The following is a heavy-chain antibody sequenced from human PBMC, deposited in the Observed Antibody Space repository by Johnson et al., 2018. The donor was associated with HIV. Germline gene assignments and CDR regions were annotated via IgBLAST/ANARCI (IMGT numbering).Heavy chain of an antibody. CDR3: ARGGTAYWDRVSAFDI. V-gene: IGHV3-48*04. CDR2: ISSSATTI. J-gene: IGHJ3*02. Sequence: VQLVESGGGLVQPGGSLRLSCAASGFTFSSYAMSWIRQAPGKGLEWVSYISSSATTIHYADSVKGRITISRDNAKNSLFLQMNSLRAEDTAVYYCARGGTAYWDRVSAFDIWGQGTMVTVSS. CDR1: GFTFSSYA. D-gene: IGHD2-8*02.